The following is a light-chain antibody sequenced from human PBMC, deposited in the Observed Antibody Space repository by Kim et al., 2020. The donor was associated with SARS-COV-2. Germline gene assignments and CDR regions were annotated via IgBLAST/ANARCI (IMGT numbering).Light chain of an antibody. CDR2: EVN. Sequence: QSALTQPASVSGSPGQSITISCTGTSSNLGTFNLVSWYQQHPGKAPKLIIYEVNKRPSGVSNRFSGSKSGNRASLTISGLQPEDEADYYCCSYAGDYIFGTGTKVTVL. CDR3: CSYAGDYI. V-gene: IGLV2-23*02. J-gene: IGLJ1*01. CDR1: SSNLGTFNL.